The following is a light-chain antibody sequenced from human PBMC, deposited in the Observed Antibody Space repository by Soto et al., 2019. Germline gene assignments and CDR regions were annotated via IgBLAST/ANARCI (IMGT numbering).Light chain of an antibody. CDR2: GAS. V-gene: IGKV3-15*01. Sequence: MTQSPSSLSVSPGERATLSCRASQSVSSNLAWYQQKPGQAPRLLIYGASTRATGIPARFSGSGSGTEFTLTISSLQSEDFAVYYCQQYNNWQWTFGQGTKGDI. CDR1: QSVSSN. J-gene: IGKJ1*01. CDR3: QQYNNWQWT.